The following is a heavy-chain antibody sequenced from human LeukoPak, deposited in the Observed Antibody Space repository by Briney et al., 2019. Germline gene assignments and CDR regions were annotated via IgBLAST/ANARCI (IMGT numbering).Heavy chain of an antibody. V-gene: IGHV3-21*01. Sequence: GGSLRLSCAASGFTFSSYSMNWVRQAPGKGLEWVSSISSSSSYIYYADSVKGRFTISRDNAKNSLYLQMNSLRAEDTAVYYCARDAPSFGELPFDIWGQGTMVTVSS. CDR2: ISSSSSYI. D-gene: IGHD3-10*01. CDR1: GFTFSSYS. CDR3: ARDAPSFGELPFDI. J-gene: IGHJ3*02.